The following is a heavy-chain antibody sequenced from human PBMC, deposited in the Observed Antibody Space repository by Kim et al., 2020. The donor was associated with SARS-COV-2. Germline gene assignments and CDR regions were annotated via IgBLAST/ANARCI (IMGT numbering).Heavy chain of an antibody. J-gene: IGHJ4*02. Sequence: PSLKSRVTISVDTSKNQFSLKLSSVTAADTAVYYCASHMVVTATEIYFDYWGQGTLVTVSS. D-gene: IGHD2-21*02. CDR3: ASHMVVTATEIYFDY. V-gene: IGHV4-39*01.